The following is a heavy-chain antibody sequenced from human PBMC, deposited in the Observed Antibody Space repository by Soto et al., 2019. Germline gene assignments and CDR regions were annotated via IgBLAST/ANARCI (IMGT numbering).Heavy chain of an antibody. CDR2: IKQDGSEK. J-gene: IGHJ4*02. CDR1: GFTFSSYW. Sequence: GGSLRLSCAASGFTFSSYWMSWVRQAPGKGLEWVANIKQDGSEKYYVDSVKGRFTISRDNAKNSLYLQMNSLRAEDTAVYYCAREIGGFTYCSGGSCYRYYFDYWGQGTLVTVSS. V-gene: IGHV3-7*05. D-gene: IGHD2-15*01. CDR3: AREIGGFTYCSGGSCYRYYFDY.